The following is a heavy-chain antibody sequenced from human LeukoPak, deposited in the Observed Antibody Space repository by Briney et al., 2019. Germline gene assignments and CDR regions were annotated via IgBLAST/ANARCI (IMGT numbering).Heavy chain of an antibody. CDR2: INAGNGNT. J-gene: IGHJ4*02. CDR1: GYTFTSYA. D-gene: IGHD5-18*01. Sequence: ASVKVSCKASGYTFTSYAMHWVRQAPGQRLEWMGWINAGNGNTKCSQKFQGRVTITRDTSASTAYMELSSLRSEDTAAYYCARGYSYGSSPFDYWGQGTLVTVSS. CDR3: ARGYSYGSSPFDY. V-gene: IGHV1-3*01.